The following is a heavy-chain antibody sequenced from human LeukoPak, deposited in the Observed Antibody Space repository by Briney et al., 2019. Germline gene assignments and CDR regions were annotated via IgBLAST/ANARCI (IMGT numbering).Heavy chain of an antibody. V-gene: IGHV1-2*02. CDR3: AREYYDILTGYSAHIVWFDP. D-gene: IGHD3-9*01. Sequence: ASVKVSCKASGYTFTGYYMHWVRQAPGQGLEWMGWINPNSGGTNYAQKFQGRVTMTRDTSISTAYMELSRLRSDDTAVYYCAREYYDILTGYSAHIVWFDPRGQGTLVTVSS. CDR1: GYTFTGYY. CDR2: INPNSGGT. J-gene: IGHJ5*02.